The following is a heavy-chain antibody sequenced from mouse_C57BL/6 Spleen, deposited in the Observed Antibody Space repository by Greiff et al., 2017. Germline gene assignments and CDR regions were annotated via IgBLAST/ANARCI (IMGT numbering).Heavy chain of an antibody. Sequence: QVQLQQPGAELVMPGASVKLSCKASGYTFTSYWMHWVKPRPGQGLEWIGEIDPSDSYTNYNQQFKGKSTLTVDKSSSTAYMQLSSLTSEDSAVYYCARGGSSSRYFDVWGTGTTVTVSS. CDR1: GYTFTSYW. V-gene: IGHV1-69*01. CDR2: IDPSDSYT. CDR3: ARGGSSSRYFDV. D-gene: IGHD1-1*01. J-gene: IGHJ1*03.